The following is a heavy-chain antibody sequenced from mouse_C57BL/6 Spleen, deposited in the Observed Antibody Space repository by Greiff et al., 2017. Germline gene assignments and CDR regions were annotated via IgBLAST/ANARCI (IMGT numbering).Heavy chain of an antibody. V-gene: IGHV3-5*01. J-gene: IGHJ2*01. CDR3: AREGRGYIDY. D-gene: IGHD3-3*01. Sequence: EVQLVESGPGLVKPSQTVFLTCTVTGISFTTGNYRWSCIRPFPGNKLEWIGYIYYSGTITANPSLTRRTTITRDTPKNQFFLEMNSLTAEDTATYYCAREGRGYIDYWGQGTTLTVSS. CDR1: GISFTTGNYR. CDR2: IYYSGTI.